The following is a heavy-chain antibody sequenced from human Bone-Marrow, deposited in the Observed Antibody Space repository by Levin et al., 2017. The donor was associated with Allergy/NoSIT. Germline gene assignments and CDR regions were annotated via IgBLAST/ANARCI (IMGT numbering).Heavy chain of an antibody. J-gene: IGHJ4*02. CDR1: GFTFSRFA. V-gene: IGHV3-23*01. D-gene: IGHD6-6*01. Sequence: ETLSLTCAASGFTFSRFAMGWVRQAPGKGLEWVSILTFSGGASYYPDSVKGRFTISRDNSPNTVFLQMNSLRVEDTAADYGAKRIREYRTSSGGYDFGSGGQGTLVTVS. CDR2: LTFSGGAS. CDR3: AKRIREYRTSSGGYDFGS.